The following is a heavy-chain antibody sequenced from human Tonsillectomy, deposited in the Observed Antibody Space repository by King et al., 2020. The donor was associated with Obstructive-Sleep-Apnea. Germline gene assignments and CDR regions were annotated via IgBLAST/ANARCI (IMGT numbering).Heavy chain of an antibody. D-gene: IGHD4-17*01. J-gene: IGHJ4*02. V-gene: IGHV3-66*01. CDR2: IYSGGTT. Sequence: VQLVESGGGLVQPGGSLRLSCAASGFTVSSKYMSWVRQAPGKGLEWVSVIYSGGTTYYRDSVKGRFTNSRDNSKNTLYLQMNSLTAEDTAVYYCARWRPVQFSYFDYWGQGTLVTVSS. CDR1: GFTVSSKY. CDR3: ARWRPVQFSYFDY.